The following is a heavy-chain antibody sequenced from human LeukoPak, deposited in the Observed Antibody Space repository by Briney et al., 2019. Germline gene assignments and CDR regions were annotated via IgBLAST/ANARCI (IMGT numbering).Heavy chain of an antibody. J-gene: IGHJ4*02. Sequence: SETLSLTCTVSRYDINSVYYWGCIRQPPGKGLEWIGSIYHSGSTYYNASLKSRVTITMDTSRNKFSLNLNSVTAADTAVYYCARAGGYYGSGSFLDYWGQGLLVTVSS. CDR3: ARAGGYYGSGSFLDY. V-gene: IGHV4-38-2*02. CDR1: RYDINSVYY. CDR2: IYHSGST. D-gene: IGHD3-10*01.